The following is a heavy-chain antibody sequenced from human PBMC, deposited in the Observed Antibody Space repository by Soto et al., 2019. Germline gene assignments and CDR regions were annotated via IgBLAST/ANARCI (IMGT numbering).Heavy chain of an antibody. J-gene: IGHJ3*01. V-gene: IGHV2-5*02. CDR1: GFSLTTRGVG. D-gene: IGHD3-16*02. Sequence: SGPTLVNPTETLTLTCTFSGFSLTTRGVGVGWIRQPPGKALEWLAVIYWDDDKRYSPSLKTRLILTKDTSKNQVVLTMTNMDSVDTATYFCAHVVITFGGVVADDAFDVWGQGTMVTVSS. CDR2: IYWDDDK. CDR3: AHVVITFGGVVADDAFDV.